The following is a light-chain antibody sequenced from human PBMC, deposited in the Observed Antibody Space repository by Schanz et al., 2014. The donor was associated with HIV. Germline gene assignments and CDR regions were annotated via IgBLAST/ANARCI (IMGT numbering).Light chain of an antibody. CDR1: SRDIGGSNS. V-gene: IGLV2-8*01. CDR3: SSYTRADTWV. CDR2: EVT. Sequence: QSALTQPPSASGSPGQSVTISCTGTSRDIGGSNSLSWDQQYPGKAPRVMIYEVTRRPSGVPDRFSGSKSGNTASLTISGLQAEDEADYYCSSYTRADTWVFGGGTKLTVL. J-gene: IGLJ3*02.